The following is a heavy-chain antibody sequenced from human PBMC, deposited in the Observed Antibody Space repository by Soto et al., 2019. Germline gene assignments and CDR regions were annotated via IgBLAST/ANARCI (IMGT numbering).Heavy chain of an antibody. J-gene: IGHJ4*02. CDR3: ARVAADAYWSGYDDY. CDR2: ISYTGST. V-gene: IGHV4-59*01. D-gene: IGHD3-3*01. CDR1: GGSISNYH. Sequence: QEQLQESGPRLVKPSETLSLTCSVSGGSISNYHWSWIRQPPGKGLEWIGYISYTGSTNYSPSLKSRVTMLLATSKKQFSLKLRSVSAADKAVYYFARVAADAYWSGYDDYWGQGTLVTISS.